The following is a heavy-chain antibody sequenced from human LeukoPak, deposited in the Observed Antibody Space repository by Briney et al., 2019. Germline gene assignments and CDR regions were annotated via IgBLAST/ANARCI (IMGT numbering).Heavy chain of an antibody. Sequence: PGGSLRLSCAASGFTFSSYAMSWVRQAPGKGLEWVSAISGSGGSTYYADSVKGRFTISRDNSKNTLYLQMNSLRAEDTAVYYCAKATNYIVNGGLFDYWGQGTLVTVSS. CDR3: AKATNYIVNGGLFDY. D-gene: IGHD2-15*01. J-gene: IGHJ4*02. CDR2: ISGSGGST. CDR1: GFTFSSYA. V-gene: IGHV3-23*01.